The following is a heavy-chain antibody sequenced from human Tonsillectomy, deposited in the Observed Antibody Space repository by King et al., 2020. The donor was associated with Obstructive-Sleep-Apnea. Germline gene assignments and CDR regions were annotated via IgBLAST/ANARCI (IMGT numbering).Heavy chain of an antibody. CDR2: IIPIFGTA. J-gene: IGHJ3*02. Sequence: VQLVESGAEVKKPGSSVKVSCKASGGTFSSYAISWVRQAPGQGLEWMGGIIPIFGTANYAQKFQGRVTITADESTSTAYMELSSLRSEDTAVYYCARDLTLHYDILTGYYKDAFDIWGQGTMVTVSS. V-gene: IGHV1-69*01. CDR3: ARDLTLHYDILTGYYKDAFDI. D-gene: IGHD3-9*01. CDR1: GGTFSSYA.